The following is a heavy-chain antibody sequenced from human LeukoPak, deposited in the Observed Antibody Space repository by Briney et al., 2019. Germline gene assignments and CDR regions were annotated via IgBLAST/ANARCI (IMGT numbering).Heavy chain of an antibody. J-gene: IGHJ4*02. Sequence: GESLKISCKGSGYTFTNYYIGWVRQMPGKGLEWMGIISPGDSDARYSLSFQGQVTISADKSISTAYLRWSSLKASDTAIYYCARRYCSSISCNPYFFDYWGQGTLVTVSS. CDR2: ISPGDSDA. D-gene: IGHD2-2*01. CDR3: ARRYCSSISCNPYFFDY. V-gene: IGHV5-51*01. CDR1: GYTFTNYY.